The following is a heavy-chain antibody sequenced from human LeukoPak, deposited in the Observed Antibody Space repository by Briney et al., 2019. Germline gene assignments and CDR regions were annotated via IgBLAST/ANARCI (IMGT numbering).Heavy chain of an antibody. CDR2: ISSSGDST. V-gene: IGHV3-23*01. D-gene: IGHD6-19*01. CDR3: AKDSGWLAHY. CDR1: GFTFSSSG. J-gene: IGHJ4*02. Sequence: GSLRLSCAASGFTFSSSGMSWVRQAPGKGLEWVSGISSSGDSTYYADSVEGWFTISRDNSKNTLYLQMNSLRAEDTALYYCAKDSGWLAHYWGQGTLVIVSS.